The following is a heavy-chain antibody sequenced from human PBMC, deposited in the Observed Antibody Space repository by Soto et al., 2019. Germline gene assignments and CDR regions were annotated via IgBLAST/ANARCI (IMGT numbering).Heavy chain of an antibody. CDR3: ARGRPQGQQLVHNWFDP. J-gene: IGHJ5*02. Sequence: QVQLQESGPGLVKPSGTLSLTCAVSGGSISSSNWWSWVRQPPGKGLEWIGEIYHSGSTNYNPSLKSRVTLSVDKSKNQFSLKLSSVTAADTEVYYCARGRPQGQQLVHNWFDPWGQGTLVTVSS. CDR2: IYHSGST. CDR1: GGSISSSNW. D-gene: IGHD6-13*01. V-gene: IGHV4-4*02.